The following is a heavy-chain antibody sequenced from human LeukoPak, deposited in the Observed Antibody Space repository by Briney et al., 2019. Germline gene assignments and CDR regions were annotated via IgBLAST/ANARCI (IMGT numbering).Heavy chain of an antibody. J-gene: IGHJ4*02. CDR3: ARGDVPGSSGDY. Sequence: GGSLRLSCAASGFTFSSYSMNWVRQAPGKGLEWVSSISSSSSYIYYADSVKGRFTISRDNAKNSLYLQMNSLRAEDTAVYYCARGDVPGSSGDYWGQGTLVTVSS. CDR1: GFTFSSYS. CDR2: ISSSSSYI. D-gene: IGHD6-6*01. V-gene: IGHV3-21*01.